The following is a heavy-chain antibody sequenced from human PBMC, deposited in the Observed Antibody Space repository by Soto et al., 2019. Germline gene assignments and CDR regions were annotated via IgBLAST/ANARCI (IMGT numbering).Heavy chain of an antibody. D-gene: IGHD3-10*01. Sequence: QVQLQESGPGLVKPSETLSLSCTVSGGSISSYYWSWFRQSPGKRMEWIGYVHHSWGSSYNPSLQRGVAISLDPSNSQVALKVTSVTATDTAVYYCARQGFGPLHGLVDVWGQGTTVTVSS. CDR1: GGSISSYY. CDR3: ARQGFGPLHGLVDV. J-gene: IGHJ6*02. V-gene: IGHV4-59*08. CDR2: VHHSWGS.